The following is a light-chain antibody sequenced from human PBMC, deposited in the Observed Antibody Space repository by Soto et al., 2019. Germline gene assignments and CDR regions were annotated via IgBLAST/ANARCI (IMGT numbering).Light chain of an antibody. V-gene: IGKV3-15*01. J-gene: IGKJ4*01. CDR2: GAS. CDR3: QQYNNWPLLS. CDR1: QSVSSN. Sequence: EIVMTQSPATLSVSPGERATLSCRTSQSVSSNLAWYQQNPGQAPRLLIYGASIRATGIPDRFSGSGSGTEFTLTISSLQSEDFAVYYCQQYNNWPLLSFGGGTKVAIK.